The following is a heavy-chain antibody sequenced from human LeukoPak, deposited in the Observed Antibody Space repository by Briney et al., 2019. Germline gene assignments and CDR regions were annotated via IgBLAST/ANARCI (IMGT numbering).Heavy chain of an antibody. CDR2: IYYSGST. CDR3: AASYSSSFKDGLDY. CDR1: GGSISSYY. J-gene: IGHJ4*02. Sequence: SETLSLTCTVSGGSISSYYWSWIRQPPGKGLEWIGYIYYSGSTNCNPSLKSRVTISVDTSKNQFSLKLSSVTAADTAVYYCAASYSSSFKDGLDYWGQGTLVTVSS. V-gene: IGHV4-59*01. D-gene: IGHD6-13*01.